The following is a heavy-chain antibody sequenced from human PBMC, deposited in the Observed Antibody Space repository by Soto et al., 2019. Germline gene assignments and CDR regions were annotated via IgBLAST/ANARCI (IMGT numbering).Heavy chain of an antibody. J-gene: IGHJ4*02. CDR3: ATDFSGWYGSSEDGF. Sequence: GGSLRLSCAASGFTFSNYGMHWVRQAPGKGLEWVAVISYDGSNKYCADSVKGRFTISRDNSKNTLYLQMNSLRAEDTAVYYSATDFSGWYGSSEDGFWGQGTLVTVSS. CDR2: ISYDGSNK. V-gene: IGHV3-30*03. D-gene: IGHD6-19*01. CDR1: GFTFSNYG.